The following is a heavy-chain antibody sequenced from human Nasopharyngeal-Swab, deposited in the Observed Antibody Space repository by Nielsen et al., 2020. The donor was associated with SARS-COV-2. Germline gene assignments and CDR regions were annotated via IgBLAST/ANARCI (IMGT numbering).Heavy chain of an antibody. V-gene: IGHV1-8*01. CDR3: ARGGKKQLWFNSLYYFDY. CDR1: GYTFTSYD. Sequence: ASVKVSCKASGYTFTSYDINWVRQATGQGLEWMGWMNPNSGNTGYAQKFQGRVTMTRNTSISTAYMELSSLRSEDTAVYYCARGGKKQLWFNSLYYFDYWGQGTLVTVSS. CDR2: MNPNSGNT. J-gene: IGHJ4*02. D-gene: IGHD5-18*01.